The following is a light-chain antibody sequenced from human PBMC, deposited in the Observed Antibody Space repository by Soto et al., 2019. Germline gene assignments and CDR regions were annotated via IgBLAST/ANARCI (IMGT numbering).Light chain of an antibody. CDR2: DVS. CDR1: SSDVGGYNY. V-gene: IGLV2-14*01. Sequence: QSALTQPASVSGSPGQSITISCTGTSSDVGGYNYVSWYQQYPGKAPKLMIYDVSNRPSGVSNRFSGSKSGNTASLTISGLQAEDEAHYYCSSYTISNTLVFGSGTKLTVL. J-gene: IGLJ1*01. CDR3: SSYTISNTLV.